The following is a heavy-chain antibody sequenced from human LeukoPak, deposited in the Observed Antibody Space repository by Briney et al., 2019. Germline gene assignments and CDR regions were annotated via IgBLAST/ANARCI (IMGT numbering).Heavy chain of an antibody. CDR1: GFTFSSYS. Sequence: GGSLRLSCAASGFTFSSYSMNWVRQAPGKGLEWVSYISTSSSIIYYADSVKGRFTISRDNAKNSLYLQMNSLRAEDTALYYCARGTFYFDYWGQGTLVTVSS. CDR3: ARGTFYFDY. J-gene: IGHJ4*02. D-gene: IGHD1/OR15-1a*01. V-gene: IGHV3-48*01. CDR2: ISTSSSII.